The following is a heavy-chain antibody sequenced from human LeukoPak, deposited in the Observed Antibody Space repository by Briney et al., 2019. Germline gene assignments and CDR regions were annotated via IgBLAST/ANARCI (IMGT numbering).Heavy chain of an antibody. CDR1: GFTFDDYA. CDR2: ISWNSGSI. V-gene: IGHV3-9*01. J-gene: IGHJ3*02. CDR3: AKGSVGATYFDI. D-gene: IGHD1-26*01. Sequence: GRSLRLSCAASGFTFDDYAMHWVRQAPGKGLEWVSGISWNSGSIGYADSVKGRFTISRDNAKNSLYLQMNSLRAEDTALYYCAKGSVGATYFDIWGQGTMVTVSS.